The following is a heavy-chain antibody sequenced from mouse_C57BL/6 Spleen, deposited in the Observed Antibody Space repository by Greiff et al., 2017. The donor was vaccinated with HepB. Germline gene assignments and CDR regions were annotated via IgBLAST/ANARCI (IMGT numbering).Heavy chain of an antibody. J-gene: IGHJ1*03. CDR3: ARSGGLYDYEYFDV. CDR1: GYTFTSYD. CDR2: ISPRDGST. V-gene: IGHV1-85*01. D-gene: IGHD2-4*01. Sequence: VQLQQSGPELVTPGASVKLSCKASGYTFTSYDINWVKPRPGQGLEWIGWISPRDGSTKYNEKFKCKATLTVDTSSSTAYLELHSLTSEDSAVYCCARSGGLYDYEYFDVWGTGTTVTVSS.